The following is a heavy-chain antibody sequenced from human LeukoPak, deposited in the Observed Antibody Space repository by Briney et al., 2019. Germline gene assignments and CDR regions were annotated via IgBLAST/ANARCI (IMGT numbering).Heavy chain of an antibody. CDR2: FDPDDGET. V-gene: IGHV1-24*01. CDR1: GYRLTDLS. D-gene: IGHD5-24*01. Sequence: ASVKVSCKVSGYRLTDLSIHWVRQDPGKGLEWMGGFDPDDGETIYAQKFQGRVTMTEDTSADIAYMELSSLKSEDTALYYCARIDRGGYNFPFYFDYWGQGTLVTVSS. J-gene: IGHJ4*02. CDR3: ARIDRGGYNFPFYFDY.